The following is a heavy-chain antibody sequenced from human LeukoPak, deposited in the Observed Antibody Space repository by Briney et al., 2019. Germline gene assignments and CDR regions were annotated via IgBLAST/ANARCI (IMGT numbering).Heavy chain of an antibody. CDR2: INDGGSTT. J-gene: IGHJ4*02. D-gene: IGHD1-26*01. V-gene: IGHV3-74*03. CDR1: GFTFSTSW. CDR3: ARALGSPLDY. Sequence: QPGGSLRLSCAASGFTFSTSWMHWVRQAPGKGLVWVSRINDGGSTTTYADSVKGRFTISRDNAKGTLYLQVNSLRAEDTAVYFCARALGSPLDYWGQGTLVTVSS.